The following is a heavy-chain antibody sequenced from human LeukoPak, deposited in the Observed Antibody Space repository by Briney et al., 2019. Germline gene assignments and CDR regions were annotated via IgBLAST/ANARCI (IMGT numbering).Heavy chain of an antibody. CDR2: ISGSGGST. V-gene: IGHV3-23*01. CDR1: GFTFSSYA. CDR3: AKDVDYYYYMDV. J-gene: IGHJ6*03. Sequence: GGSLRLSCAASGFTFSSYAMSWVRQAPGKGLEWVSAISGSGGSTYYADSVKGRFTISRDNSKNTLYLQMNSPRAEDTAVDYCAKDVDYYYYMDVWGKGTTVTVSS.